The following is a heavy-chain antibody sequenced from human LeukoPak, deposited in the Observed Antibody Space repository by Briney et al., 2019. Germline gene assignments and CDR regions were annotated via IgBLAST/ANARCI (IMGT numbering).Heavy chain of an antibody. D-gene: IGHD4-23*01. Sequence: SETLSLPCTVSGGSISSSSYYWGWIRQPPGKGLEWIGSIYYSGSTYYNPSLKSRVTISVDTSKNQFSLKLSSVTAADTAVYYCAIGGNSWYFDLWGRGTLVTVSS. CDR3: AIGGNSWYFDL. V-gene: IGHV4-39*01. CDR2: IYYSGST. J-gene: IGHJ2*01. CDR1: GGSISSSSYY.